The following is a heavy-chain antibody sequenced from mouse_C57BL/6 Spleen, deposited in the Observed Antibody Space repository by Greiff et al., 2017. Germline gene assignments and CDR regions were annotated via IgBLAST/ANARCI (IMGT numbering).Heavy chain of an antibody. D-gene: IGHD3-2*02. Sequence: QVQLQQSGAELVMPGASVKLSCKASGYTFTSYWMHWVKQRPGQGLEWIGEIDPSDSYTNYNQKFKGKSTLTVDKSSSTAYMQLSSLTSEDSAVYYCAAGSSGYGGFAYWGQGTLVTVSA. V-gene: IGHV1-69*01. CDR1: GYTFTSYW. CDR2: IDPSDSYT. CDR3: AAGSSGYGGFAY. J-gene: IGHJ3*01.